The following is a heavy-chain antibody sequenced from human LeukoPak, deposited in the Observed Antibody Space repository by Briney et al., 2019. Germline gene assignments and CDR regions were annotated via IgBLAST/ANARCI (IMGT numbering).Heavy chain of an antibody. D-gene: IGHD6-13*01. CDR3: ARGMQQLLQDYYYYMDV. CDR1: GGTFSSYA. J-gene: IGHJ6*03. CDR2: IIPIFGTA. V-gene: IGHV1-69*05. Sequence: SVKVSCKASGGTFSSYAISWVRQAPGQGLEWMGGIIPIFGTANCAQKFQGRVTITTDESTSTAYMELSSLRSEDTAVYYCARGMQQLLQDYYYYMDVWGKGTTVTVSS.